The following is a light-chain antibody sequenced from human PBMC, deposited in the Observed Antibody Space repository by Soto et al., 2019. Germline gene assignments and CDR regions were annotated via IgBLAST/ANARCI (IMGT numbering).Light chain of an antibody. CDR2: GAS. CDR3: QQYKTWPGLT. J-gene: IGKJ4*01. V-gene: IGKV3-15*01. Sequence: EIVMTQSPATLSVSPGERATLSCRASQSVSFNLAWYQQRPGQSPRLLIYGASTRATAIPVRFSGGGSGTEFTLTISSLQSEDFAVYYCQQYKTWPGLTFGGGTKVEIK. CDR1: QSVSFN.